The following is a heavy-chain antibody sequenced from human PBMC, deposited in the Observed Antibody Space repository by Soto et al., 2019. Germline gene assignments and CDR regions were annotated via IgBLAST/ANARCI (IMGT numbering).Heavy chain of an antibody. CDR2: IIPIFGTA. Sequence: ASVKVSCKASGGTFSSYAISWVRQAPGQGLEWMGGIIPIFGTANYAQKFQGRVTITADESTSTAYMELSSLRSEDTAVYYCAREGEAEQQLDRTYYYYGMDVWGQGTTVTVSS. J-gene: IGHJ6*02. V-gene: IGHV1-69*13. CDR1: GGTFSSYA. CDR3: AREGEAEQQLDRTYYYYGMDV. D-gene: IGHD6-13*01.